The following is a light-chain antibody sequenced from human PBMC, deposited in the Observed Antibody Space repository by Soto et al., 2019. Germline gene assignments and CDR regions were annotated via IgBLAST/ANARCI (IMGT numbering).Light chain of an antibody. CDR3: QQYAGSPPWS. V-gene: IGKV3-20*01. J-gene: IGKJ1*01. CDR1: QSVSSSY. Sequence: EIVLMQSPGTLSLSPWDRATLSCRASQSVSSSYLTWYQQKPGQAPRLLIYGASSRATGIPDRFSGSGSGTDFTLTISRLEPEDFAVYYCQQYAGSPPWSFGQGTKVDIK. CDR2: GAS.